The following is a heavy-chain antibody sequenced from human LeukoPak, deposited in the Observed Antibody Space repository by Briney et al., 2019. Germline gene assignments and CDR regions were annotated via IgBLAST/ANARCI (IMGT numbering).Heavy chain of an antibody. V-gene: IGHV1-2*06. Sequence: ASVKVSCKASGYTFTGYYIHWVRQVPGQGLEWMGRINPNSGGTNYAQKFQGRVTMTRDTSISTAYMELSRLRSDDTAVYYCARDWATGTTEYNWFDPWGQGTLVTVSS. D-gene: IGHD1-1*01. CDR3: ARDWATGTTEYNWFDP. CDR1: GYTFTGYY. CDR2: INPNSGGT. J-gene: IGHJ5*02.